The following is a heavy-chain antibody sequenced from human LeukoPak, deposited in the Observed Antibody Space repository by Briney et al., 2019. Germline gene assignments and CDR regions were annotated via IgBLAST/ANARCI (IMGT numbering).Heavy chain of an antibody. J-gene: IGHJ4*02. D-gene: IGHD6-6*01. CDR2: TYYRSKWYN. V-gene: IGHV6-1*01. Sequence: PSQTLSLTCAISGDSVSSNSAAWNWIRQSPSRGLEWLGRTYYRSKWYNDYAVSVKSRITINPDTSKDQFSLQLNSVTPEDTAVYYCARDQGGYSSSPGEFDYWGQGTLVTVSS. CDR1: GDSVSSNSAA. CDR3: ARDQGGYSSSPGEFDY.